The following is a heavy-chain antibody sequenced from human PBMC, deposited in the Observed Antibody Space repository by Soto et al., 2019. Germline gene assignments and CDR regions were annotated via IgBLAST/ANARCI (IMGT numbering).Heavy chain of an antibody. Sequence: PWWSLRLSCAASGFTFSSYSMNWVRQAPGKGLEWVSSISSSSSYIYYADSVKGRFTISRDNAKNSLYLQMNSLRAEDTAVYYCARDNGYGMDVWGQGTTVTVSS. J-gene: IGHJ6*02. V-gene: IGHV3-21*01. CDR2: ISSSSSYI. CDR1: GFTFSSYS. CDR3: ARDNGYGMDV.